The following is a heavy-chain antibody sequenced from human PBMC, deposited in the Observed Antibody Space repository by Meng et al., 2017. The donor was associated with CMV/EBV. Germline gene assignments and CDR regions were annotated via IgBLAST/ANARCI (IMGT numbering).Heavy chain of an antibody. J-gene: IGHJ5*02. CDR3: ARDQVGARETS. CDR2: IYHRRST. D-gene: IGHD1-26*01. V-gene: IGHV4-38-2*02. Sequence: SETLSLTCTVSGYSISSGYYWGWSRRPPGTGVEGIGSIYHRRSTYYNPSLKSRVTISVDTSKNQFSLKLSSVTAADTAVYYCARDQVGARETSWGQGTLVTVSS. CDR1: GYSISSGYY.